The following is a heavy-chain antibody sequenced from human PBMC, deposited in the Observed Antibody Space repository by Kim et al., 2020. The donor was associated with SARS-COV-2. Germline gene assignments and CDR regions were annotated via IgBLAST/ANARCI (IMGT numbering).Heavy chain of an antibody. CDR2: ISGSGGST. CDR3: AKDLKYSSSSPSDY. J-gene: IGHJ4*02. Sequence: GGSLRLSCAASGFTFSSYAMSWVRQAPGKGLEWVSAISGSGGSTYYADSVKGRFTISRDNSKNTLYLQMNSLRAEDTAVYYCAKDLKYSSSSPSDYWGQGTLVTVSS. CDR1: GFTFSSYA. V-gene: IGHV3-23*01. D-gene: IGHD6-6*01.